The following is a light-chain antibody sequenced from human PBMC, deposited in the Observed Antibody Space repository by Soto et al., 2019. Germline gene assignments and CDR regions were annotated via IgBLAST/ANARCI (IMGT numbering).Light chain of an antibody. CDR2: GAS. CDR3: QQYNNWLT. V-gene: IGKV3-15*01. J-gene: IGKJ3*01. CDR1: QSVSSN. Sequence: EIVMTQSPVTLSVSPGERATLSCRASQSVSSNLAWYQQKPGQAPRLLIYGASTRATGIPARFSGSGSGTEFTLTISSLQSEDFAVYYCQQYNNWLTFGPGTKVDIK.